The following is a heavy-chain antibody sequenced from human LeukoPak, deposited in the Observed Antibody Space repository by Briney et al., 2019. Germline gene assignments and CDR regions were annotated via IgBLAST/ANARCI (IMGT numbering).Heavy chain of an antibody. J-gene: IGHJ4*02. V-gene: IGHV1-24*01. Sequence: ASVKVSCKVSGYTLTELSMHWVRQAPGKGLEWMGGFDPEDGETIYAQKFQGRVTMTTDTSTSTAYMELRSLRSDDTAAYYCAREDQLDYWGQGTLVTVSS. CDR2: FDPEDGET. CDR1: GYTLTELS. CDR3: AREDQLDY.